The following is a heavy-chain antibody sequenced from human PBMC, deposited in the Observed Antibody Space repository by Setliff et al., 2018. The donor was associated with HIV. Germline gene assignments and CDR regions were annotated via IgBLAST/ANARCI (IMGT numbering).Heavy chain of an antibody. CDR3: ARGWLQFGWFDP. Sequence: PSETLSLTCTVSGGSFSSGNYYWSWIRQPAGKGPEWIGHIYSIENTNYNPSLKGRVTISVDTSKNQFSLKLRSLTAADTAVYYCARGWLQFGWFDPWGQGTLVTVSS. V-gene: IGHV4-61*10. J-gene: IGHJ5*02. CDR1: GGSFSSGNYY. D-gene: IGHD5-12*01. CDR2: IYSIENT.